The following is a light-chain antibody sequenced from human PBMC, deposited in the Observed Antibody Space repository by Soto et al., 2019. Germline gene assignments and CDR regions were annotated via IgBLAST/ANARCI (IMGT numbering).Light chain of an antibody. CDR2: EVS. J-gene: IGLJ1*01. Sequence: QSALTQPASVTGSPGQSITISCTGTSSDVGGYNYVSWYQQHPGKAPKLMIYEVSRRPSGVSDRFSGSKSGNTASLTISGLQAEDEADYYCSSYKSSSTDVFGTGTKVTVL. CDR3: SSYKSSSTDV. CDR1: SSDVGGYNY. V-gene: IGLV2-14*01.